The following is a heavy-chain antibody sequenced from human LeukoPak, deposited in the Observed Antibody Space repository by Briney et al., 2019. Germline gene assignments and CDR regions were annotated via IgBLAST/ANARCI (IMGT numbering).Heavy chain of an antibody. CDR3: ASLLWSGYYTGY. J-gene: IGHJ4*02. Sequence: ASVKVSCKDSGYTFTGYYMHWVRQAPGQGLEWMGWINPNSGGTNYAQKFQGRVTMTSDTSISTAYMELSRLRSDDTAVYYCASLLWSGYYTGYWGQGTLVTVSS. CDR2: INPNSGGT. D-gene: IGHD3-3*01. V-gene: IGHV1-2*02. CDR1: GYTFTGYY.